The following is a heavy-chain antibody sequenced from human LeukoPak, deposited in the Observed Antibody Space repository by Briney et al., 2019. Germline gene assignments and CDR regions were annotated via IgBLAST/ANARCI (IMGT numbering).Heavy chain of an antibody. J-gene: IGHJ4*02. CDR1: GGTFSSYA. Sequence: SVKVSCKASGGTFSSYAISWVRQAPGQGLEWMGRIIPIFGTANYAQKFQGRVTITADESTSTAYMELSSLRSEDTAVYYCARLSPRGYSYGQSPFDYWGQGTLVTVSS. CDR2: IIPIFGTA. D-gene: IGHD5-18*01. V-gene: IGHV1-69*13. CDR3: ARLSPRGYSYGQSPFDY.